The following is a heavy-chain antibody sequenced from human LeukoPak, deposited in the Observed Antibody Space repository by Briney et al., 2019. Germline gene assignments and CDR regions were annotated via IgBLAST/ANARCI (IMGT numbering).Heavy chain of an antibody. J-gene: IGHJ4*02. CDR3: ARGVFGRSSGYYPL. V-gene: IGHV1-69*04. Sequence: ASVKVSCKASGGTFSSYAISWVRQAPGQGLEWMGRIIPILGIANYAQKFQGRVTITADKSTSTAYMELSSLRSEDTAVYYCARGVFGRSSGYYPLWGQGTLVTVSS. CDR1: GGTFSSYA. D-gene: IGHD3-22*01. CDR2: IIPILGIA.